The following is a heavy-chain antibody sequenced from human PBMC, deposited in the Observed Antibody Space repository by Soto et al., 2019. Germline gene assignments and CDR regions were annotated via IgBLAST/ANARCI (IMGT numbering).Heavy chain of an antibody. CDR1: GFTFSSYA. J-gene: IGHJ4*02. CDR3: AKSSDIVVVVAACDY. D-gene: IGHD2-15*01. Sequence: GGSLRLSCAASGFTFSSYAMSWVRQAPGKGLEWVSAISGSGGSTYYADSVKGRFTISRDNSKNTLYLQMNSLRAEDTAVYYCAKSSDIVVVVAACDYWGQGTLVTVSS. CDR2: ISGSGGST. V-gene: IGHV3-23*01.